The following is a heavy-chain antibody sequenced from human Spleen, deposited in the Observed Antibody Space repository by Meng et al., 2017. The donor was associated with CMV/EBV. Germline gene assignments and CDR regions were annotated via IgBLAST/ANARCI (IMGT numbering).Heavy chain of an antibody. CDR1: GFTFNDYH. CDR3: ARDGVGATRGKAFDI. V-gene: IGHV3-11*01. CDR2: ISSSGKTI. D-gene: IGHD1-26*01. J-gene: IGHJ3*02. Sequence: GESLKISCAASGFTFNDYHMSWIRQAPGKGLEWVSYISSSGKTIYYVDSVKGRFSISRDNAKNSLYLQMNSLRAEDTAVYYCARDGVGATRGKAFDIWGQGTMVTVSS.